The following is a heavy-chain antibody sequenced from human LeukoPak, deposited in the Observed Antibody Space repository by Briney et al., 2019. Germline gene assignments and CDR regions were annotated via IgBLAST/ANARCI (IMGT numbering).Heavy chain of an antibody. J-gene: IGHJ4*02. CDR1: GFTFNTYW. CDR2: IKQDGSQK. CDR3: VRDCGGDDDY. Sequence: PGGSLRLSCAASGFTFNTYWMTWVRQAPGKGLEWVANIKQDGSQKYYVGSVKGRFTISRDNAKNSLYLQMDSLRAEDTAVYYCVRDCGGDDDYWGQGTLVTVSS. D-gene: IGHD2-21*01. V-gene: IGHV3-7*01.